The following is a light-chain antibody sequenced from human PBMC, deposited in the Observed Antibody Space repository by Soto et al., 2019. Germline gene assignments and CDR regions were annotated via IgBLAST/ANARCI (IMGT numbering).Light chain of an antibody. Sequence: IVLTQSPATLSASPGDTATLSCRANQSVSSNLAWYQQKPGQAPRLLIYGASTRATAIPARFSGGGSGTEFTLNITSLQSEDIAVYYCQQYDTWLVWTFGQGTKVDIK. CDR1: QSVSSN. J-gene: IGKJ1*01. CDR2: GAS. V-gene: IGKV3-15*01. CDR3: QQYDTWLVWT.